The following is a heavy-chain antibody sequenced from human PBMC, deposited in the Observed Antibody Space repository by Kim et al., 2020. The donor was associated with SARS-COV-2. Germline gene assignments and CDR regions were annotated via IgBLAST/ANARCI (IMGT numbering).Heavy chain of an antibody. J-gene: IGHJ4*02. D-gene: IGHD3-22*01. V-gene: IGHV3-33*05. CDR1: GFTFSSYG. CDR2: ISYDGSNK. Sequence: GGSLRLSCAASGFTFSSYGMHWVRQAPGKGLEWVAVISYDGSNKYYADSVKGRFTISRDNSKNTLYLQMNSLRAEDTAVYYCARDLDSLRVYYYDSSGYSPAGYWGQGTLVTVSS. CDR3: ARDLDSLRVYYYDSSGYSPAGY.